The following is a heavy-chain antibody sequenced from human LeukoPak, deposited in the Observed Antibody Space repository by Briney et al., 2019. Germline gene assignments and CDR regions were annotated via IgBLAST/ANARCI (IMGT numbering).Heavy chain of an antibody. CDR1: AYSFTSYW. V-gene: IGHV5-51*01. CDR2: IYPGDSDT. Sequence: GESLKISCSGSAYSFTSYWIGWVRQMPGKGLEWMGIIYPGDSDTRYSPSFQGQVTISADKSISTAYLQWSSLKASDTAMYYCARSKVRFQQLTDFDYWGQGTLVTVSS. J-gene: IGHJ4*02. D-gene: IGHD6-13*01. CDR3: ARSKVRFQQLTDFDY.